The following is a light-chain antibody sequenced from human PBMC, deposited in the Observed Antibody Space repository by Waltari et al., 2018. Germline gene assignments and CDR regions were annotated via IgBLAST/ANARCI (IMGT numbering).Light chain of an antibody. CDR1: ALPKQY. CDR3: QSVDSSGTYV. V-gene: IGLV3-25*02. Sequence: SYELTQPPSVSVSPGQTARITCSGDALPKQYAYWYQQKPGQAPVLVRYKDSERPSGIPERFSGSSSGTTVTLTISGVQAEDEADYYCQSVDSSGTYVFGTGTKVTVL. J-gene: IGLJ1*01. CDR2: KDS.